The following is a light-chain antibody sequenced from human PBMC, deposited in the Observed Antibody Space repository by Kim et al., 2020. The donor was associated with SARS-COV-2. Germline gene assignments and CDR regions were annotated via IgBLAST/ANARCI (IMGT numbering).Light chain of an antibody. CDR1: SSDVGSYNY. J-gene: IGLJ2*01. V-gene: IGLV2-11*01. CDR2: DVT. CDR3: CSYAGSVV. Sequence: QSALTQPRSVSGSPGQSVTISCTGTSSDVGSYNYVSWYQQHPGKAPKLIIYDVTKRPSGVPDRFSGSKSGNTAYLTISGLQAEDEADYYCCSYAGSVVFGGGTQLTVL.